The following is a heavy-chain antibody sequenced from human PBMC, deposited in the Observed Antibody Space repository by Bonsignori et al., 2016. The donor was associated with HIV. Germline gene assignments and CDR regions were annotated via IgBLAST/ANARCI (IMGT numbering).Heavy chain of an antibody. CDR2: IYYSGST. Sequence: WIRQPPGKGLEWIGSIYYSGSTYYNPSLKSRVTISVDTSKNQFSLKLSSVTAADTAVYYCARRPPWGPWYMDVWGKGTTVTVSS. J-gene: IGHJ6*03. D-gene: IGHD3-16*01. V-gene: IGHV4-39*07. CDR3: ARRPPWGPWYMDV.